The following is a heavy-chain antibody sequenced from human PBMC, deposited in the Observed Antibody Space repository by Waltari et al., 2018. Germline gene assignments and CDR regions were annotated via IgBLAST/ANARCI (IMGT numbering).Heavy chain of an antibody. CDR3: ARRRSSSWAFDY. V-gene: IGHV3-30*01. CDR1: GFTFSSYA. CDR2: ISYDGSNK. J-gene: IGHJ4*02. Sequence: QVQLVESGGGVVQPGRSLRLSCAASGFTFSSYAMHWVRQAPGKGLEWVAVISYDGSNKYYADSVKGRFTISRDNSKNTLYLQMNSLRAEDTAVYYCARRRSSSWAFDYWGQGTLVTVSS. D-gene: IGHD6-13*01.